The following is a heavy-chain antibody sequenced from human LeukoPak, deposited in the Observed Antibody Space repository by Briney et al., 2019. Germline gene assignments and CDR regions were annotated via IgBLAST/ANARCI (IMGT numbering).Heavy chain of an antibody. J-gene: IGHJ6*02. V-gene: IGHV3-7*01. CDR1: GFTFSSYW. CDR3: ARLSGDRDYYYYGMDV. Sequence: GGSLRLSCAASGFTFSSYWMSWVRQAPGKGLEWVANIKQDGSEKYYVDSVKGRFTISRDTAKNSLYLQMNSLRAEDTAVYYCARLSGDRDYYYYGMDVWGQGTTVTVSS. D-gene: IGHD2-21*01. CDR2: IKQDGSEK.